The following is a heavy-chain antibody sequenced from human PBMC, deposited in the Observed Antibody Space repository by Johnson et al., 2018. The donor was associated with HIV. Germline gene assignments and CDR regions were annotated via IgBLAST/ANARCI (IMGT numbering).Heavy chain of an antibody. J-gene: IGHJ3*01. CDR2: IWYDGTNK. CDR1: GFIFSSYG. V-gene: IGHV3-33*01. CDR3: ATEF. Sequence: QAGRSLRLFCAASGFIFSSYGMHWVRQAPGKGLEWVVVIWYDGTNKYYEDSVKGRFPVSRDSSKNTLYLQMNSLRADDTAVYYCATEFWGQGTMVTVSS.